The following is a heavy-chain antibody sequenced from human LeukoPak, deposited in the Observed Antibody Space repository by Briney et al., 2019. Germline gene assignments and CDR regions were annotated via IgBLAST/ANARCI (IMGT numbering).Heavy chain of an antibody. CDR3: AKGSKAVVFTRDHYMDV. V-gene: IGHV3-23*01. D-gene: IGHD3-22*01. J-gene: IGHJ6*03. CDR2: ISVSGNT. CDR1: GFTLSSYA. Sequence: GGSLRLSCAASGFTLSSYAMSWVRQGPGKGLEWVSAISVSGNTYHADSVKGRFTISRDNSKSTLYLQMNSLRAEDTAVYYCAKGSKAVVFTRDHYMDVWGKGTTVTFSS.